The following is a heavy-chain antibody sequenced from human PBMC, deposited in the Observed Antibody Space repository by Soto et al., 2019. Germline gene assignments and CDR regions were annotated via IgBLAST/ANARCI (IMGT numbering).Heavy chain of an antibody. J-gene: IGHJ3*02. Sequence: ASVKVSCKASGYTFTGYYMHWVRQAPGQGLEWMGWINPNRGGTNYAQKFQGWVTMTRDTSISTAYMELSRLRSDDTAVYYCASSLFLGYSGYDYAFDIWGQGTMVTVSS. CDR1: GYTFTGYY. D-gene: IGHD5-12*01. CDR3: ASSLFLGYSGYDYAFDI. CDR2: INPNRGGT. V-gene: IGHV1-2*04.